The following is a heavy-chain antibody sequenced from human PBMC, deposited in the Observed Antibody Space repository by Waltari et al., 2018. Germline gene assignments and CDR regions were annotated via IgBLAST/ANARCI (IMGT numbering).Heavy chain of an antibody. D-gene: IGHD3-3*01. Sequence: QVQLQESGPGLVKPSETLSLTCTVSGGSISSYYWSWIRQPPGKGLEWIGYIYYSGSTNYNPSLKSRVTISVDTSKNQFSLKLSSVTAADTAVYYCARERESGRYDFWSGYWGIFDPWGQGTLVTVSS. CDR2: IYYSGST. J-gene: IGHJ5*02. CDR3: ARERESGRYDFWSGYWGIFDP. V-gene: IGHV4-59*01. CDR1: GGSISSYY.